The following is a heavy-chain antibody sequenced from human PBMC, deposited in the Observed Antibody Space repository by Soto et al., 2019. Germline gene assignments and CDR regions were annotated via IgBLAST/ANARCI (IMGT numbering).Heavy chain of an antibody. CDR3: AREGLYDFLSARRPNYMDV. V-gene: IGHV4-59*01. Sequence: SETLSLTCTVSGGSISSYYWSWIRQPPGKGLEWIGYIYYSGSTNYNPSLKSRVTISVDTSKNQFSLKLSSVTAADTAVYYCAREGLYDFLSARRPNYMDVCAQRTTVPVS. J-gene: IGHJ6*03. CDR1: GGSISSYY. D-gene: IGHD3-3*01. CDR2: IYYSGST.